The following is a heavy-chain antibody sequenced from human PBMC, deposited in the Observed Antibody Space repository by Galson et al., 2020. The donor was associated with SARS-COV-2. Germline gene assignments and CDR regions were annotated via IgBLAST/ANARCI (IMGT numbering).Heavy chain of an antibody. CDR1: GFTFSSYA. Sequence: GGSLRLSCAASGFTFSSYAMSWVRQAPGKGLEWVSAISGSGGSTYYADSVKGRFTISRDNSKNTLYLQMNSLRAEDTAVYYCAKDGIILMSADDYFDYWGQGTLVTVSS. CDR2: ISGSGGST. V-gene: IGHV3-23*01. J-gene: IGHJ4*02. D-gene: IGHD1-1*01. CDR3: AKDGIILMSADDYFDY.